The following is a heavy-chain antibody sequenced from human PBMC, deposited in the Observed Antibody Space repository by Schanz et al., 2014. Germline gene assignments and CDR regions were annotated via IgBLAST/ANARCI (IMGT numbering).Heavy chain of an antibody. CDR2: ISWNSGSI. CDR3: ARGVRIDY. Sequence: EVKLLESGGHLVQPGGSLRLSCAASGFTFSNHGMHWVRQSPGKGLEWVSSISWNSGSIDYADSVKGRFTISRDNAKNSLYLQMNSLRAEDTALYYCARGVRIDYWGQGTLVTVSS. V-gene: IGHV3-9*01. D-gene: IGHD3-3*01. CDR1: GFTFSNHG. J-gene: IGHJ4*02.